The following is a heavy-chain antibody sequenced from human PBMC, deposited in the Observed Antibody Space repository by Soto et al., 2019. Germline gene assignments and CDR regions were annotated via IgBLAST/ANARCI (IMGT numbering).Heavy chain of an antibody. V-gene: IGHV3-30*18. Sequence: PWGSLRLSCVASEFTCSNFGMHWFRQAPGKGLEWVAGISYDGRSESYVDSVRGRFTISRDNSKNTLSLQMISLRPEDTGVYYCAKDLDVVMVISATRGLDVWGQGT. CDR1: EFTCSNFG. CDR3: AKDLDVVMVISATRGLDV. CDR2: ISYDGRSE. J-gene: IGHJ6*02. D-gene: IGHD2-15*01.